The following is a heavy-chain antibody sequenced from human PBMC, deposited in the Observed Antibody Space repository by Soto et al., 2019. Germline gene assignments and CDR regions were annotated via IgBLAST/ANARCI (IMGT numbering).Heavy chain of an antibody. CDR1: GYSISSGYY. J-gene: IGHJ4*02. Sequence: SETLSLTCAVSGYSISSGYYWGWIRQPPGKGLEWIGSIYHSGSTYYNPSLKSRVTISVDTSKNQFSLKLSSVTAADTAVYYCARADYGGWYFDYWGQGTLVTVSS. D-gene: IGHD4-17*01. V-gene: IGHV4-38-2*01. CDR3: ARADYGGWYFDY. CDR2: IYHSGST.